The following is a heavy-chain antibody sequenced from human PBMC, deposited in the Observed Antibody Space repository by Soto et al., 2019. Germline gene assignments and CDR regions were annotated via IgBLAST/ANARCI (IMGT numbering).Heavy chain of an antibody. D-gene: IGHD3-10*01. J-gene: IGHJ6*02. CDR3: AREVITMVRGVIAPPARYGMDV. CDR2: IYYSGST. V-gene: IGHV4-59*01. CDR1: GGSISNYY. Sequence: PSETLSLTCTVSGGSISNYYWSWIRQPPGKGLEWIGYIYYSGSTNYNPSLKSRVTISLDTSKNHFSLKLSSVTAADTAVYYCAREVITMVRGVIAPPARYGMDVWGQGTAVT.